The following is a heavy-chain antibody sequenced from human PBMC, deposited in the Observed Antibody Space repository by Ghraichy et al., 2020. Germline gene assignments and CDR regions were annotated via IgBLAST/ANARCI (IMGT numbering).Heavy chain of an antibody. D-gene: IGHD6-6*01. V-gene: IGHV1-18*01. CDR2: ISAYNGNT. Sequence: ASVKVSCKASGYTFTSYGISWVRQAPGQGLEWMGWISAYNGNTNYAQKLQGRVTMTTDTSTSTAYMELRSLRSDDTAVYYCARFWAEYSSSSPDYFDYWGQGTLVTVSS. CDR3: ARFWAEYSSSSPDYFDY. J-gene: IGHJ4*02. CDR1: GYTFTSYG.